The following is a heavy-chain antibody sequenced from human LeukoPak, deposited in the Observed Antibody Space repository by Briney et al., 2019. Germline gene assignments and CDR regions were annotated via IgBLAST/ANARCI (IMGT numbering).Heavy chain of an antibody. CDR3: ARDPIFGVVTTFDY. CDR2: INWNGGST. J-gene: IGHJ4*02. D-gene: IGHD3-3*01. CDR1: GFTFDDYG. Sequence: SGGSLRLSXAASGFTFDDYGMSWVRQAPGKGLEWLSGINWNGGSTGYADSVEGRFTISRGNAKNSLYLQMNSLRAEDTALYYCARDPIFGVVTTFDYWGQGTLVTVSS. V-gene: IGHV3-20*04.